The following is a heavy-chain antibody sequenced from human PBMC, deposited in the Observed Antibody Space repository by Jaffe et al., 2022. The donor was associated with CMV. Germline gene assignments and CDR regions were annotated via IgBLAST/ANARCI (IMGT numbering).Heavy chain of an antibody. J-gene: IGHJ5*02. Sequence: HLQLQESGPGLVKPSETLSLTCTVSGGSISSSSYYWGWIRQPPGKGLEWIGSIYYSGRTYYNPSLKSRVTISVDTSKNQFSLKLSSVTAADTAVYYCARHALPSMIAFGGVDNWFDPWGQGTLVTVSS. CDR1: GGSISSSSYY. CDR2: IYYSGRT. D-gene: IGHD3-16*01. V-gene: IGHV4-39*01. CDR3: ARHALPSMIAFGGVDNWFDP.